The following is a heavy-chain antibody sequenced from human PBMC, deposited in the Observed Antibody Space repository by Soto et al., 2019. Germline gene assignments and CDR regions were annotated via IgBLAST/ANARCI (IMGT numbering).Heavy chain of an antibody. CDR1: GFTFSSYG. J-gene: IGHJ4*02. D-gene: IGHD3-22*01. CDR2: ISYDGSNK. Sequence: PGGSLRLSCAASGFTFSSYGMHWVRQAPGKXLEWVAVISYDGSNKYYADSVKGRFTISRDNSKNTLYLQMNSLRAEDTAVYYCAKGGDYYDSSGYYYLHLNDYFDYWGQGTLVTVSS. CDR3: AKGGDYYDSSGYYYLHLNDYFDY. V-gene: IGHV3-30*18.